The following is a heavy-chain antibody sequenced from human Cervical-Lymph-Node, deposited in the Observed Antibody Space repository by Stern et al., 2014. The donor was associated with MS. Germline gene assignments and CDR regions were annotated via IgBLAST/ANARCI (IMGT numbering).Heavy chain of an antibody. D-gene: IGHD6-6*01. J-gene: IGHJ6*02. CDR3: ARPPPRRSSNDPNFGLDV. CDR2: IYPGDSDT. CDR1: GYTFSKNW. Sequence: EVQLVESGAEVKKPRDSLKISCKGSGYTFSKNWIAWVRQMPGKGLEWMGIIYPGDSDTRYSPSFQGQVTMSADKAIKTAYLQWNSLKASDTAIYYCARPPPRRSSNDPNFGLDVWGQGTTVTVSS. V-gene: IGHV5-51*03.